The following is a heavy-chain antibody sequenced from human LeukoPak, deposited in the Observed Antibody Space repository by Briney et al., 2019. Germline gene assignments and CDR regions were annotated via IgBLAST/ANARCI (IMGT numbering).Heavy chain of an antibody. J-gene: IGHJ6*04. V-gene: IGHV4-34*01. D-gene: IGHD3-16*02. CDR2: INHSGST. Sequence: PSETLSLTCAVYGGSFSGYYWSWIRQPPGKGLEWIGEINHSGSTNYNPSLKSRVTISVDTSKNQFSLKLSSVTAADTAVYYCARLGRSKIVTVWGKGTTVTVSS. CDR1: GGSFSGYY. CDR3: ARLGRSKIVTV.